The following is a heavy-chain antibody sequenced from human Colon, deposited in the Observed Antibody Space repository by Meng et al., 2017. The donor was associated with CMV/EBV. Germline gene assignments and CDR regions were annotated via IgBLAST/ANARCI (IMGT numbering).Heavy chain of an antibody. CDR2: IRHDGSDE. V-gene: IGHV3-30*02. D-gene: IGHD3-3*01. Sequence: GESLKISCATSGFTFNNYAMHWVRHAPGKGLECVAFIRHDGSDEYYTDSVKGRFTISRDDSKSTIYLQMNSLRAEDTAVYYCAKVRYFGVVLRGASFDSWGQGTLVTVSS. CDR3: AKVRYFGVVLRGASFDS. J-gene: IGHJ4*02. CDR1: GFTFNNYA.